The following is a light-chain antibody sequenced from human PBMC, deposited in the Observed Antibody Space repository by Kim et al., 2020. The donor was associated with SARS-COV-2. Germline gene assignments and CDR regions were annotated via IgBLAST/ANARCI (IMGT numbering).Light chain of an antibody. V-gene: IGKV1-27*01. Sequence: SLGDRITLTCRASQGIINYLAWYQQIPGKVPKLLIYAASTLQSGVPSRFSGSGSGTDFTLTISSLQPKDVATYFCQKYNSAPPWTFGQGTKVEIK. CDR3: QKYNSAPPWT. CDR1: QGIINY. CDR2: AAS. J-gene: IGKJ1*01.